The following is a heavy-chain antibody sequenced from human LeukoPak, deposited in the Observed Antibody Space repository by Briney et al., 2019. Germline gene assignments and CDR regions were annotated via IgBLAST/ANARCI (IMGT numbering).Heavy chain of an antibody. J-gene: IGHJ3*02. CDR1: GFTFSDYY. CDR2: FSLFCSRI. V-gene: IGHV3-11*01. D-gene: IGHD1-26*01. CDR3: ARSKVVGPTVYPFDI. Sequence: GGSLRLSCTASGFTFSDYYMTWLRHAPGKGLACVSFFSLFCSRIYYADSVKGRFTISRDNAKNSLYLQKHSLRADDPAVFYCARSKVVGPTVYPFDIWGQGTMVTVSS.